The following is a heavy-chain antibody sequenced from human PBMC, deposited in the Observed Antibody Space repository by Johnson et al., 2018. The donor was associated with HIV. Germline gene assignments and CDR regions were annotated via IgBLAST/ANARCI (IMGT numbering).Heavy chain of an antibody. J-gene: IGHJ3*02. CDR2: ISYDGSNK. Sequence: QVQLVESGGGVVQPGRSLRVSCGASGFTFSSHDMHWVRQAPGKGLEWVAVISYDGSNKYYADSVKGRFTISIDNSKNTLYLQMNSLRAEDTAVYYCATEPRIAAFRDAFDIWGQGTMFTVSS. CDR1: GFTFSSHD. V-gene: IGHV3-30-3*01. CDR3: ATEPRIAAFRDAFDI. D-gene: IGHD6-6*01.